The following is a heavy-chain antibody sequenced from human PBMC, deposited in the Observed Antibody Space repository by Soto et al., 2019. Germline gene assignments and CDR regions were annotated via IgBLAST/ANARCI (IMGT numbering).Heavy chain of an antibody. D-gene: IGHD6-13*01. V-gene: IGHV1-69*01. CDR1: EGTFNSYA. Sequence: QAQVVQSGAEVRKPGSSVKLSCKASEGTFNSYAIAWVRQAPGQGLEWMGGIIPYYNTLNYAQKFQDRVTITADDSTNAVYMELSSLRSDDTAVYFCASGASRWYPYFIDSWAQGTLVTVSS. CDR3: ASGASRWYPYFIDS. CDR2: IIPYYNTL. J-gene: IGHJ4*02.